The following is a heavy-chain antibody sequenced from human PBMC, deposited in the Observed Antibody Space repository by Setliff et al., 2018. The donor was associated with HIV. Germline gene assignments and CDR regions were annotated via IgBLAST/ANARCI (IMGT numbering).Heavy chain of an antibody. J-gene: IGHJ4*02. CDR3: AKFAPGGHSEIASEGISHFDS. CDR1: GFTFSSYA. V-gene: IGHV3-23*01. CDR2: ISGSGGTT. Sequence: GSLRLSCAASGFTFSSYAMSWVRQAPGKGLEWVSVISGSGGTTYYADSVKGRFTISRDNSKNTVFLQMNSLRVEDTAVYYCAKFAPGGHSEIASEGISHFDSWGQGTLVTVSS. D-gene: IGHD6-13*01.